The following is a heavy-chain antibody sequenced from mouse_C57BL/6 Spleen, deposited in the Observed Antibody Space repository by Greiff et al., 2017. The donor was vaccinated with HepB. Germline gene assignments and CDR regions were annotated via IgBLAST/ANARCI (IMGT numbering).Heavy chain of an antibody. V-gene: IGHV5-4*03. D-gene: IGHD1-1*01. CDR2: ISDGGSYT. CDR3: ASLLTTVVAKDYYAMDY. Sequence: DVMLVESGGGLVKPGGSLKLSCAASGFTFSSYAMSWVRQTPEKRLEWVATISDGGSYTYYPDNVKGRFTISRDNAKNNLYLQMSHLKSEDTAMYYCASLLTTVVAKDYYAMDYWGQGTSVTVSS. J-gene: IGHJ4*01. CDR1: GFTFSSYA.